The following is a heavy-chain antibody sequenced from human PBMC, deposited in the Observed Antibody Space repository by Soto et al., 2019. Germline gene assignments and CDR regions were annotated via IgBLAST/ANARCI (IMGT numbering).Heavy chain of an antibody. D-gene: IGHD3-16*01. CDR1: GFTVSDNY. J-gene: IGHJ6*02. Sequence: EAQLVESGGGLIQPGGSLRLSCAASGFTVSDNYITWVRQAPWKGLEWVSLLYSGGRIYYADSVKGRFTISRDTSKTTLYLQMNSLRTEDTAVYYCARSDRDYAYALNVWGQGTTVTVSS. CDR2: LYSGGRI. V-gene: IGHV3-53*01. CDR3: ARSDRDYAYALNV.